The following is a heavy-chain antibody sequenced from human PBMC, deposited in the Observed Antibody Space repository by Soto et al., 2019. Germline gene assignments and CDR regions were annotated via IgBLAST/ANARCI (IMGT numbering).Heavy chain of an antibody. CDR2: MNPNSGNT. CDR1: GYTFTSYD. D-gene: IGHD3-10*01. J-gene: IGHJ6*02. V-gene: IGHV1-8*01. Sequence: QVQLVQSGAEVKKPGASVKVSCKASGYTFTSYDINWVRQATGQGLEWMGWMNPNSGNTGYAQKFQGRVTMTRNTSISTAYMELSSLRSEDTAVYYCARAPWSGNYYYYYGMDVWGQGTTVTVSS. CDR3: ARAPWSGNYYYYYGMDV.